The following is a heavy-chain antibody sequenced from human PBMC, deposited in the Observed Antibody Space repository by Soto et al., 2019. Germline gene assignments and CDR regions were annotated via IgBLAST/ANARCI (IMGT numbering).Heavy chain of an antibody. V-gene: IGHV1-18*01. J-gene: IGHJ4*02. D-gene: IGHD6-6*01. CDR3: ARTTLVPEYSSNFDY. CDR1: GYTFTSYG. Sequence: QVQLVQSGAEVKKPGASVKVSCKASGYTFTSYGISWVRQAPGQGLEWMGWISAYNGNTNYAQKLQGRVTMTTDTSTRPAYIELGSLRSDDTAVHYCARTTLVPEYSSNFDYWGQGTLVTVSS. CDR2: ISAYNGNT.